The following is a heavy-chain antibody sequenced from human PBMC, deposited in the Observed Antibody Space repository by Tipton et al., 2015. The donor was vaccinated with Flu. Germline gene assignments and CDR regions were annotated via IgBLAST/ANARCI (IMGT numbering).Heavy chain of an antibody. CDR2: FNPNTGGT. CDR1: AFSFTDYY. Sequence: QLVQSGAEVKKPGASVRVSCKASAFSFTDYYVHWVRQAPGQGPEWMGRFNPNTGGTTYAQKFQGRVTMTSDTPITTAYMDLSGLTSDDTAVYYCAKSGSYLEYLQHWGQGTLVTVSS. J-gene: IGHJ1*01. V-gene: IGHV1-2*06. CDR3: AKSGSYLEYLQH. D-gene: IGHD1-26*01.